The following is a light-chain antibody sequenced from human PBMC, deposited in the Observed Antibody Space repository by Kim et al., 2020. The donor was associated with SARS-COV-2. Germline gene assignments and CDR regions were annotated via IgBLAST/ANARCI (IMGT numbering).Light chain of an antibody. CDR2: DVT. V-gene: IGLV2-8*01. Sequence: QSVLTQPPSASGSPGQSVDISCTGTSSDVGRYNYVSWYQHHPGKAPKLIIYDVTKRPTGVPDRFSGSKSGNTASLTVSGLQAEDEADYYCSSYAGRNDLVFGGGTQLTVL. CDR3: SSYAGRNDLV. CDR1: SSDVGRYNY. J-gene: IGLJ2*01.